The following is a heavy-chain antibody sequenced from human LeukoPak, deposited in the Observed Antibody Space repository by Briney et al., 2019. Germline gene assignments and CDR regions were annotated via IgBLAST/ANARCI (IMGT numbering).Heavy chain of an antibody. CDR1: GFTVSSNY. CDR3: ARKPDYYYYMDV. V-gene: IGHV3-53*01. J-gene: IGHJ6*03. CDR2: IYSGGST. Sequence: TGGSLRLSCAASGFTVSSNYMSWVRQAPGKGLEWVSVIYSGGSTYYADSVKGRFSISRDNSKNTLYLQMNSLRAEDTAVYYCARKPDYYYYMDVWGKGTTVTVSS.